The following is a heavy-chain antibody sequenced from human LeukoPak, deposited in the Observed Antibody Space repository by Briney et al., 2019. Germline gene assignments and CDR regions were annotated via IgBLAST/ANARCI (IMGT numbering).Heavy chain of an antibody. D-gene: IGHD6-19*01. CDR3: ARDGAVAGTGGYFDY. J-gene: IGHJ4*02. CDR1: GFTFSSYG. CDR2: IWYDGSNK. Sequence: GGSLRLSCAASGFTFSSYGMHWVRQAPGKGREGVAVIWYDGSNKYYADSVKGRFTISRDNSKNTLYLQMNSLRAEDTAVYYCARDGAVAGTGGYFDYWGQGTLVTVSS. V-gene: IGHV3-33*01.